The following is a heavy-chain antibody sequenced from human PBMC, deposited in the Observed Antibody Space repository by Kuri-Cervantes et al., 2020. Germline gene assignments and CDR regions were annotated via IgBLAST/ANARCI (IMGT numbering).Heavy chain of an antibody. CDR3: ARDAGYPESGLDV. J-gene: IGHJ6*02. V-gene: IGHV4-30-2*01. Sequence: SQTLSLTCAVSGGSISSGGYSWSWIRQPPGKGLEWIGYIYHSGSTYYNPSLKSRVTISVDRSKNQFSLKVTSVTAADTAVYYCARDAGYPESGLDVWGQGTTVTVSS. CDR2: IYHSGST. D-gene: IGHD5-18*01. CDR1: GGSISSGGYS.